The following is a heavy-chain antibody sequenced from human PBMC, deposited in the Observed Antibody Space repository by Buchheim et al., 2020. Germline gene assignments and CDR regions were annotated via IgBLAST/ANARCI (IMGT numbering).Heavy chain of an antibody. J-gene: IGHJ6*02. V-gene: IGHV3-20*04. D-gene: IGHD3-10*01. CDR2: INWNGGST. CDR3: ERGWFGELSQYYYYYGMDV. CDR1: GFTFDDYG. Sequence: EVQLVESGGGVVRPGGSLRLSCAASGFTFDDYGMSWVRQAPGKGLEWVSGINWNGGSTGYADSVKGRFTISRDNATNSLYLQMNSLRAEDTALYYGERGWFGELSQYYYYYGMDVWGQGTT.